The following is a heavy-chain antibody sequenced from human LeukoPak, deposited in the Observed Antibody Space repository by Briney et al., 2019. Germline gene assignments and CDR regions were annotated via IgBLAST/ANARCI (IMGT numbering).Heavy chain of an antibody. V-gene: IGHV4-39*07. J-gene: IGHJ4*02. CDR2: IYYSGST. CDR1: GGSISSSSYY. D-gene: IGHD5-18*01. Sequence: PSETLSLTCTVSGGSISSSSYYWGWLRQPPGRGLEWIGSIYYSGSTYYNPSLKSRVTISVDTSKNQFSLKLSSVTAADTAVYYCARDRRHTAVDYWGQGTLVTVSS. CDR3: ARDRRHTAVDY.